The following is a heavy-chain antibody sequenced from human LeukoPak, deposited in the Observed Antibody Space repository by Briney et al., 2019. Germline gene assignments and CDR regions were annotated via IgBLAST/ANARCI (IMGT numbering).Heavy chain of an antibody. J-gene: IGHJ4*02. Sequence: GGSLRLSCASSGFTFSDYYMSWIRQAPGKGLEWVSYISSSGSTIYYADSVKGRFTISRDNAKNSLYLQMNSLRAEDTAVYYCARGRLRIFGVVTYMFDYWGQGTLVTVSS. D-gene: IGHD3-3*01. CDR2: ISSSGSTI. CDR3: ARGRLRIFGVVTYMFDY. CDR1: GFTFSDYY. V-gene: IGHV3-11*01.